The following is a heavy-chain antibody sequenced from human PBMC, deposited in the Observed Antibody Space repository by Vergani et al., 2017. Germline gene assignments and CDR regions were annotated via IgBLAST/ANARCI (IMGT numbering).Heavy chain of an antibody. J-gene: IGHJ5*02. CDR2: ISSSGSSI. CDR1: GFTFSDYY. Sequence: QVQLVESGGGLVKPGGSLRLSCAASGFTFSDYYMSWIRQAPGKGLEWVSYISSSGSSIYYADSVKGRFTISRDNAKNALYLQMNSLSAEDTAVYYCARVYGSGSYYFVGPWGQGTLVTVSS. D-gene: IGHD3-10*01. V-gene: IGHV3-11*01. CDR3: ARVYGSGSYYFVGP.